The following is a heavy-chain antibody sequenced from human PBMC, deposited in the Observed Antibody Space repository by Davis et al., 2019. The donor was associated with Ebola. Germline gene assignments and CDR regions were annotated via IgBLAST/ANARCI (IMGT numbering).Heavy chain of an antibody. D-gene: IGHD6-6*01. J-gene: IGHJ4*02. V-gene: IGHV4-34*01. Sequence: GSLRLSCAVYGGSFSGYYWSWIRQPPGKGPEWIGEINHSGSTNYNPSLKSRVTISVDTSKNQFSLKLSSVTAAATAVYYCARVRKQLVLGTDYWGQGTLVTVSS. CDR1: GGSFSGYY. CDR3: ARVRKQLVLGTDY. CDR2: INHSGST.